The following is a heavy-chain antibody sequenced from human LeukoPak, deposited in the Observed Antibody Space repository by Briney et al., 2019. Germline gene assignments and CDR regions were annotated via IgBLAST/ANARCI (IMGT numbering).Heavy chain of an antibody. D-gene: IGHD2-21*02. Sequence: GASVKVSCKASGGTFRSYAISWVRQAPGQGLERMGGIIPIFGTANYAQKFQGRVTITADESTSTAYMELSSLRSEDTAVYYCARGLIGDGEDYWGQGTLVTVSS. CDR3: ARGLIGDGEDY. V-gene: IGHV1-69*13. J-gene: IGHJ4*02. CDR1: GGTFRSYA. CDR2: IIPIFGTA.